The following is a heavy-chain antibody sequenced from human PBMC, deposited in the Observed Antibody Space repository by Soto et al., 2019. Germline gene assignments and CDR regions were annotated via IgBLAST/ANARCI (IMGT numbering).Heavy chain of an antibody. CDR1: GFTFSNAW. CDR3: TTDPLPTPIYGDY. CDR2: IKSKTDGGTT. V-gene: IGHV3-15*01. Sequence: GGSLRLSCAASGFTFSNAWMSWVRQAPGKGLEWVGRIKSKTDGGTTDYAAPVKGRFTISRDDSKNTLYLQMNSLKTEDTAVYYCTTDPLPTPIYGDYWGQGTLVTVSS. D-gene: IGHD3-10*01. J-gene: IGHJ4*02.